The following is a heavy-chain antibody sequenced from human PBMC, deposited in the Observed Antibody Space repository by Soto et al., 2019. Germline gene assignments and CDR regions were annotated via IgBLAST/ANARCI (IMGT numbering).Heavy chain of an antibody. Sequence: ASVKVSCKASGGTFSSYTISWVRQAPGQGLEWMGRMIPILGIANYAQKFQGRVTMTTNKSTSTAYMELSSLRSEDTAVYYCARERTGTTSMDVWGQGTTVTVSS. V-gene: IGHV1-69*04. CDR2: MIPILGIA. CDR1: GGTFSSYT. D-gene: IGHD1-1*01. CDR3: ARERTGTTSMDV. J-gene: IGHJ6*02.